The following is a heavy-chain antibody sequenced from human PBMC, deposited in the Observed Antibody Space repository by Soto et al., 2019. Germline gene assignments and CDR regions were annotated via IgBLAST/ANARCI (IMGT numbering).Heavy chain of an antibody. CDR1: GLTFSSYA. V-gene: IGHV3-23*01. CDR3: AKDLSDILTGYTFDY. CDR2: ISGSGGST. D-gene: IGHD3-9*01. Sequence: GGSLRLSCAASGLTFSSYAMSWVRQAPGKGLEWVSAISGSGGSTYYADSVKGRFTISRDNSKNTLYLQMNSLRAEDTAVYYCAKDLSDILTGYTFDYWGQGTLVTVSS. J-gene: IGHJ4*02.